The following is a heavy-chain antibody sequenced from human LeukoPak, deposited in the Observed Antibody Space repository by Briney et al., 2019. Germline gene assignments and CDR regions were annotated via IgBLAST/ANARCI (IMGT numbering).Heavy chain of an antibody. Sequence: SEALSLTCAVYGGSFSGYYWSWIRQPPGKGLEWMGEINHSGSTNYNPSLKSRVTISIDTSKNQFSLKLSSVTAADTAVYYCARGWGAARHLYFDYWGQGTLVTVSS. V-gene: IGHV4-34*01. CDR2: INHSGST. CDR1: GGSFSGYY. CDR3: ARGWGAARHLYFDY. D-gene: IGHD6-6*01. J-gene: IGHJ4*02.